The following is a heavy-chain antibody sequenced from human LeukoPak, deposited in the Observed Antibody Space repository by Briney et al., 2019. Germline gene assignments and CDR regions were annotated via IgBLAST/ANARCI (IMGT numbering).Heavy chain of an antibody. Sequence: GGSLRLSCVASGFSFSDFTMNWVRQGPGEGLEWLSAISGRADATYYAGSVRGRFTISRDNSENTLYLQMNSLRVDDTAIYFCAKERQTGDYFTSDYWGQGTQVTVSS. CDR2: ISGRADAT. V-gene: IGHV3-23*01. CDR1: GFSFSDFT. CDR3: AKERQTGDYFTSDY. J-gene: IGHJ4*02. D-gene: IGHD4-17*01.